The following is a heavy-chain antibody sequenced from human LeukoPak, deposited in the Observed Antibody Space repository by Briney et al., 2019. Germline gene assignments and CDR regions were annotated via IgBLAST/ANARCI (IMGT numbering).Heavy chain of an antibody. D-gene: IGHD6-13*01. V-gene: IGHV3-9*01. Sequence: GGSLRLSCAASGFTFDDYAMHWVRQAPGKGLEWVSGISWNSGSIGYADSVKGRFTISRDNAKNSLYLQMNSLRAEDTALYYCAKDSGIAAAQYYFDYWGQGTLVTVSS. CDR2: ISWNSGSI. CDR3: AKDSGIAAAQYYFDY. J-gene: IGHJ4*02. CDR1: GFTFDDYA.